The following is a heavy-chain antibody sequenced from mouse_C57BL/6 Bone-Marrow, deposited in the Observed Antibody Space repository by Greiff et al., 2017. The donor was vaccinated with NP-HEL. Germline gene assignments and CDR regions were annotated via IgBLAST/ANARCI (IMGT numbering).Heavy chain of an antibody. CDR2: IYPRSGNT. CDR1: GYTFTSYG. CDR3: ARSLSNDGEMDY. J-gene: IGHJ4*01. Sequence: QVQLKESGAELARPGASVKLSCKASGYTFTSYGISWVKQRTGQGLEWIGEIYPRSGNTYYNEKFKGKATLTADKSSSTAYMELRSLTSEDSAVYFCARSLSNDGEMDYWGQGTSVTVSS. D-gene: IGHD2-12*01. V-gene: IGHV1-81*01.